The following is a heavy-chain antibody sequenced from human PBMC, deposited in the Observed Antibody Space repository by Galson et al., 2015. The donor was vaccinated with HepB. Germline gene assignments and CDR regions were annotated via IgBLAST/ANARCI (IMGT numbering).Heavy chain of an antibody. D-gene: IGHD6-13*01. CDR1: GYTFSTYG. CDR2: ISTYNSNT. Sequence: SVKVSCKASGYTFSTYGISCVRQAPGQGLEWMGWISTYNSNTNFAQKFQGRVTMTTDASTNTAYMDLRPLRSDDTAVYYCATARYSNSPPEFWGQGTLVTVSS. V-gene: IGHV1-18*01. CDR3: ATARYSNSPPEF. J-gene: IGHJ4*02.